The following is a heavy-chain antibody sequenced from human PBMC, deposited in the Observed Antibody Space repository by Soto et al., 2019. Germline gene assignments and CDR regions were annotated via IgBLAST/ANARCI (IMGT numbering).Heavy chain of an antibody. J-gene: IGHJ5*02. Sequence: QVQLVQSGAEVKKPGASVKVSCRASGYTFTGYFMHWVRQAPGQGLEWMGWINPNSVATKYAKKFQGRVTLSRDTSIRTDYMELSGLRSDDTAVYYCARGGGTILAPLPWGQGTLVTVSS. CDR1: GYTFTGYF. CDR3: ARGGGTILAPLP. V-gene: IGHV1-2*02. CDR2: INPNSVAT. D-gene: IGHD3-3*01.